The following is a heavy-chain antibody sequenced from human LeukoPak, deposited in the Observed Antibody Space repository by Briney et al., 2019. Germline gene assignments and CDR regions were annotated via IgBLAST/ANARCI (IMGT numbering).Heavy chain of an antibody. Sequence: SETLSLTCTVSGGSMSSYYWSWIRQPPGKGLEWIGYIYYSGSTNYNPSLKSRVTISVDTSKNQFSLKLSSVTAADTAVYYCARRRAWFGELGAFDIWGQGTMVTVSS. CDR3: ARRRAWFGELGAFDI. CDR2: IYYSGST. CDR1: GGSMSSYY. J-gene: IGHJ3*02. V-gene: IGHV4-59*08. D-gene: IGHD3-10*01.